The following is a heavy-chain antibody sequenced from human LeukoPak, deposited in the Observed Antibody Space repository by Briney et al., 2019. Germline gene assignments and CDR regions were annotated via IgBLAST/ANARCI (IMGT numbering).Heavy chain of an antibody. D-gene: IGHD1-14*01. Sequence: SETLSLTCTVSGGSIRSSSYYWGWIRQPPGKGLEWIGSIYYSGSTYYSPSLKSRVTISVDTSKNQFSLKLRSVTAADTAVYYFARPKAVPPKAALDIWGQGTMVTVSS. CDR3: ARPKAVPPKAALDI. J-gene: IGHJ3*02. CDR1: GGSIRSSSYY. CDR2: IYYSGST. V-gene: IGHV4-39*01.